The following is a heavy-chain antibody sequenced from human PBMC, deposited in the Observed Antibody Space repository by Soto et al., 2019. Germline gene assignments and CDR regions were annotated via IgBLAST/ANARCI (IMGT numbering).Heavy chain of an antibody. CDR1: GFTFSSYG. D-gene: IGHD6-19*01. J-gene: IGHJ4*02. V-gene: IGHV3-30*18. CDR3: AKDRRVVAVAAPFDY. Sequence: QVQLVESGGGVVQPGRSLRLSCAASGFTFSSYGMHWVRQAPGKGLEWVAVTSYDGSNKYYADSVKGRFTISRDNSKNTLYLQMNSLRAEDTAVYYCAKDRRVVAVAAPFDYWGQGTLVTVSS. CDR2: TSYDGSNK.